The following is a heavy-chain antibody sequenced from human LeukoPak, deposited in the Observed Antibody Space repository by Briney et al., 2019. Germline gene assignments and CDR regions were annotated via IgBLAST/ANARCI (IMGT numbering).Heavy chain of an antibody. CDR1: GYSFTSNW. J-gene: IGHJ4*02. V-gene: IGHV5-10-1*01. CDR3: ARQGRGSYRRDFDY. CDR2: IDPSDSHI. Sequence: GESLKIFCNGSGYSFTSNWISWVRQMPGKGLEWMGRIDPSDSHINYSPSFQGHVTISVDKSISTAYLQWSSLRASDTAMYYCARQGRGSYRRDFDYWGQGTLVTVSS. D-gene: IGHD1-26*01.